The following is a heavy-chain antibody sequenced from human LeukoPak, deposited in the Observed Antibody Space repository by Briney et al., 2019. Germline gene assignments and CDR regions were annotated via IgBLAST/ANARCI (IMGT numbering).Heavy chain of an antibody. D-gene: IGHD2-2*01. CDR3: AKDLDCSSTSCYPDY. CDR2: ISYDGSNK. J-gene: IGHJ4*02. Sequence: GRSLRLSCAASGFTFSSYAMHWVRQAPGKGLEWVAVISYDGSNKYYADSVKGRFTISRDNSKNTLYLQMNSLRAEDTAVYYCAKDLDCSSTSCYPDYWGQGTLVTVSS. CDR1: GFTFSSYA. V-gene: IGHV3-30-3*01.